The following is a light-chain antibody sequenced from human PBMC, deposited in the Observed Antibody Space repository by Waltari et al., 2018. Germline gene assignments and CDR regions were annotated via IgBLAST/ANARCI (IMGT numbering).Light chain of an antibody. V-gene: IGKV1-39*01. CDR1: QNIFDH. CDR3: QQSHSSPLS. J-gene: IGKJ4*01. CDR2: AAS. Sequence: DIQMTQSPSSLSASVGDRVTITCRASQNIFDHLNWYQQKPGKAPKLLIYAASSFQSGLPSRFSGSGSGTDFTLTISSLQAEDFATYFCQQSHSSPLSFGGGTNVEI.